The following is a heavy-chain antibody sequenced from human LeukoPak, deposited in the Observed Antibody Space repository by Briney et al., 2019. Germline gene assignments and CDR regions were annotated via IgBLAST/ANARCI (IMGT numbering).Heavy chain of an antibody. Sequence: SGGSLRLSCAASGFTFSTYAMNWVRQAPGKGLEWVSYISSSGSTIYYADSVKGRFTISRDNAKNSLYLQMNSLRAEDTAVYYCARELWFGELYHEDYWGQGTLVTVSS. J-gene: IGHJ4*02. CDR1: GFTFSTYA. D-gene: IGHD3-10*01. CDR3: ARELWFGELYHEDY. V-gene: IGHV3-48*03. CDR2: ISSSGSTI.